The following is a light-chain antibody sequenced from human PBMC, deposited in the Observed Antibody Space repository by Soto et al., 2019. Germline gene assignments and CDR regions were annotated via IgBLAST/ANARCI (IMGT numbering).Light chain of an antibody. V-gene: IGKV3-20*01. J-gene: IGKJ5*01. CDR3: QQYGSSPPIT. CDR1: QTVIISY. Sequence: EIVLTQSPGTLSLSPGERATLSCRASQTVIISYLAWYQQKPGQAPRLLIYGASSRAIGIPDRFSGSGSGTDFTLTISRLEPEDFAVYYCQQYGSSPPITFGQGTRLEIK. CDR2: GAS.